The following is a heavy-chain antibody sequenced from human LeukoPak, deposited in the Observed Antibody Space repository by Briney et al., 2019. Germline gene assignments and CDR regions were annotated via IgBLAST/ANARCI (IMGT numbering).Heavy chain of an antibody. CDR3: ARDRGPSGDDYFDY. D-gene: IGHD5-12*01. CDR1: GDSISSYY. CDR2: IYYSGST. Sequence: SETLSLTCTVSGDSISSYYWSWIRQPPGKGLEWIGYIYYSGSTNYNPSLKSRVTISVDTSKNQFSLKLSSVTAADTAVYYCARDRGPSGDDYFDYWGQGTLVTVSS. J-gene: IGHJ4*02. V-gene: IGHV4-59*01.